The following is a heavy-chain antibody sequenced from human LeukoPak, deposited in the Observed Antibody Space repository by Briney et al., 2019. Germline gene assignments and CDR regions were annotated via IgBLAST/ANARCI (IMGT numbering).Heavy chain of an antibody. Sequence: SETLSLTCTVSGDSISSYYWTWIRQHPGKGLEWIGYIYYSGSTNYNPSLKSRVTMSVDTSKNQFSLKLSSVTVADTAVYYCARSNSWTPVSYGYWGQGTLVTVSS. CDR2: IYYSGST. CDR3: ARSNSWTPVSYGY. V-gene: IGHV4-59*08. J-gene: IGHJ4*02. CDR1: GDSISSYY. D-gene: IGHD6-13*01.